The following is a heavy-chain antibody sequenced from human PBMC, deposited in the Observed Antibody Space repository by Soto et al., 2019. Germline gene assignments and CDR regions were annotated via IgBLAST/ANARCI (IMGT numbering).Heavy chain of an antibody. Sequence: EVQLLESGGGLVQPGGSLRLSCAASGFTFSSYAMSWVRQAPGKGMEWVSAISGSGGSTYYADSVKGRFTISRDNSKNTLYLQMNSLRAEDTAVYYCAKVPRLWFGEYYFDYWGQGTLVTVSS. V-gene: IGHV3-23*01. J-gene: IGHJ4*02. CDR3: AKVPRLWFGEYYFDY. D-gene: IGHD3-10*01. CDR1: GFTFSSYA. CDR2: ISGSGGST.